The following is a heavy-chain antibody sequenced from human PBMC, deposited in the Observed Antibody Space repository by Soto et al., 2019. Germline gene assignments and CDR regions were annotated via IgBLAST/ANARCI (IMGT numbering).Heavy chain of an antibody. CDR3: ARDGDYVWGSYRWSDAFDI. J-gene: IGHJ3*02. V-gene: IGHV3-21*01. CDR1: GFTFSSYS. Sequence: EVQLVESGGGLVKPGGSLRLSCAGSGFTFSSYSMNWVRQAPGKGLEWVSSISSSSSYIYYADSVKGRFTISRDNAKNSLYLQMNSLRAEDTAVYYCARDGDYVWGSYRWSDAFDIWGQGTMVTVSS. CDR2: ISSSSSYI. D-gene: IGHD3-16*02.